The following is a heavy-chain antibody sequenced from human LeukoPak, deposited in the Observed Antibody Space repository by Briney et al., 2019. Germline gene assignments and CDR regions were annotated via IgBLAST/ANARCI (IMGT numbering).Heavy chain of an antibody. CDR3: ARSFSGYYYFGY. CDR1: GFTFRSYS. Sequence: GGSLRLSCAASGFTFRSYSMNWVRQAPGKGLEWVSYISSSSSTIYYADSVKGRFTISRDNAKNSLYLQMNSLRDEDTAVYYCARSFSGYYYFGYWGQGTLVTVAS. J-gene: IGHJ4*02. D-gene: IGHD3-22*01. V-gene: IGHV3-48*02. CDR2: ISSSSSTI.